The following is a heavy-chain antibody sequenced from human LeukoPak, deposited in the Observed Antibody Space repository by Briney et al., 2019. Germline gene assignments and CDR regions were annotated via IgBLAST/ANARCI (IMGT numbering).Heavy chain of an antibody. J-gene: IGHJ4*02. D-gene: IGHD5-12*01. V-gene: IGHV4-39*07. CDR2: IYYSGST. CDR1: GGSISSSTYY. CDR3: AATRYSGYEGYFDY. Sequence: PSETLSLTCTVSGGSISSSTYYWGWIRQPPGKGLEWIGSIYYSGSTYYNPSLKSRVTISVDTSKNQFSLKLSSVTAADTAVYYCAATRYSGYEGYFDYWGQGTLVTVSS.